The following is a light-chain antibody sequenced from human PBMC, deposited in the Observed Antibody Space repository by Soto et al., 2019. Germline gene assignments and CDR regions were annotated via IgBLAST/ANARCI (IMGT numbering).Light chain of an antibody. Sequence: DIQMTQSPATLSASVGDRVTITCRASQRISSYLKWYQQKPGKAPKLLMFAASSLRSGVPSRFSGSGSGTDFTLTISDLQADDFATDYCQQRFTTPLTFGGGTKVDIK. V-gene: IGKV1-39*01. CDR3: QQRFTTPLT. J-gene: IGKJ4*01. CDR2: AAS. CDR1: QRISSY.